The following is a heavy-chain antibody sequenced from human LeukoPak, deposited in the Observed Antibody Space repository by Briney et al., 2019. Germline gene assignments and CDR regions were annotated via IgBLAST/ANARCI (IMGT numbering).Heavy chain of an antibody. CDR1: GFTFDDYA. CDR3: AKDSTKYYYDSSGYRDY. D-gene: IGHD3-22*01. CDR2: ISGSGDST. J-gene: IGHJ4*02. Sequence: GGSLRLSCAASGFTFDDYAMHWVRQAPGKGLEWVSGISGSGDSTYYADSVKGRFTISRDNSKNTLYLQMNSLRAEDTAVYYCAKDSTKYYYDSSGYRDYWGQGTLVTVSS. V-gene: IGHV3-23*01.